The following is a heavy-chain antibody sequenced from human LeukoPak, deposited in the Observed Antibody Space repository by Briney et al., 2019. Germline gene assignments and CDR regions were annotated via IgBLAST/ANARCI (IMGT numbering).Heavy chain of an antibody. J-gene: IGHJ4*02. CDR1: GFTFSTYN. D-gene: IGHD5-12*01. Sequence: GGSLRLSCAASGFTFSTYNMNWVRQAPGKGLEWVSAVTTSSAYIYYADSVRGRFTISRDNAKNSLYLQMNSLRDDDTAVYYCARAIVATILDYWGQGTLVTVSS. V-gene: IGHV3-21*01. CDR2: VTTSSAYI. CDR3: ARAIVATILDY.